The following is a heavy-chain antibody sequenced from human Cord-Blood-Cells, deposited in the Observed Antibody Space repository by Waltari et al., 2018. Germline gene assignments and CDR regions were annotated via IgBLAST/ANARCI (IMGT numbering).Heavy chain of an antibody. CDR2: IYYSGST. D-gene: IGHD3-22*01. V-gene: IGHV4-59*01. CDR1: GGSISSYY. CDR3: ARGRYYYDSSGLFDY. J-gene: IGHJ4*02. Sequence: QVQLQESGPGLVKTSETLSLTCNVSGGSISSYYWSWSRPPPGKVLEWIGYIYYSGSTNSNPPRKSRLTISVDTSKNQFSLKLSSVTAADTAVYYCARGRYYYDSSGLFDYWGQGTLVTVSS.